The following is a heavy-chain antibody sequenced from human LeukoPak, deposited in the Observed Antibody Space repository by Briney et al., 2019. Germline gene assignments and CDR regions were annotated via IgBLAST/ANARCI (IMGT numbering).Heavy chain of an antibody. CDR1: GFTFSSYS. J-gene: IGHJ4*02. CDR3: ARDSNRDGYNL. D-gene: IGHD5-24*01. CDR2: ISSSSSTI. V-gene: IGHV3-48*01. Sequence: GGSLRLSCAASGFTFSSYSMNWVRQAPGKGLEWVSYISSSSSTIYYADSVKGRFTISRDNAKNSLYLQMNSLRAEDTAVYYCARDSNRDGYNLWGQGTLVTVSS.